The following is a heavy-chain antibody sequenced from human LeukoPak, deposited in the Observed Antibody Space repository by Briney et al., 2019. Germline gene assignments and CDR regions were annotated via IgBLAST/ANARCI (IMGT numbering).Heavy chain of an antibody. CDR2: INHSGST. CDR1: GGSFSGYY. J-gene: IGHJ4*02. D-gene: IGHD5-18*01. CDR3: ARHGYSYGWAASGRHDY. V-gene: IGHV4-34*01. Sequence: SETLSLTCAVYGGSFSGYYWSWIRQPPGKGLEWIGEINHSGSTNYNPSLKGRVTISVDTSKNQFSLKLSSVTAADTAVYYCARHGYSYGWAASGRHDYWGQGTLVTVSS.